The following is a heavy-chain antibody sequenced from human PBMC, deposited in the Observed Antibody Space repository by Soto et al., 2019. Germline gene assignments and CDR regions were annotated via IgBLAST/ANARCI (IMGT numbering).Heavy chain of an antibody. V-gene: IGHV3-48*03. Sequence: EVQLVESGGGLVQPGGSLRLSCAASGFTFSSYEMNWVRQAPGKGLEWVSYISSSGSTIYYADSVKGRFTISRDNAKNSLYPQMNSLRAEDTAVYYCASKRDYYDSSGYYYGSWFDPWGQGTLVTVSS. D-gene: IGHD3-22*01. CDR3: ASKRDYYDSSGYYYGSWFDP. CDR1: GFTFSSYE. J-gene: IGHJ5*02. CDR2: ISSSGSTI.